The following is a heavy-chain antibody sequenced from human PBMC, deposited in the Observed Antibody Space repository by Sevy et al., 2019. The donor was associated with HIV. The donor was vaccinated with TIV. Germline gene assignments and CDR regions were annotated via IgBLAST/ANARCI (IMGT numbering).Heavy chain of an antibody. CDR2: IRGSGDMT. CDR3: AKDLPTNRNSGTYYDY. CDR1: GYTFSSYV. V-gene: IGHV3-23*01. Sequence: GGSPRLSCAASGYTFSSYVMTWVRHSPGKGLEWVASIRGSGDMTFYADSVKGRFTISRDNSKNTLYLQMNSLRAEDTAVYYCAKDLPTNRNSGTYYDYWGQGTLVTVSS. D-gene: IGHD1-26*01. J-gene: IGHJ4*02.